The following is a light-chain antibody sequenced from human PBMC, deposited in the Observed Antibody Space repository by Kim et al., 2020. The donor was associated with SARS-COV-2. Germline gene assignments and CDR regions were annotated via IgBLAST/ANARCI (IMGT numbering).Light chain of an antibody. CDR2: RNN. CDR3: AAWDDSLNGHWV. J-gene: IGLJ3*02. Sequence: VSISCSGRSSNIGSNAVNWFQRLPGSAPKLLINRNNQRPSGVPDRFYGSKSGTSASLAISGLQSEDEGDYYCAAWDDSLNGHWVFGGGTKLTVL. V-gene: IGLV1-44*01. CDR1: SSNIGSNA.